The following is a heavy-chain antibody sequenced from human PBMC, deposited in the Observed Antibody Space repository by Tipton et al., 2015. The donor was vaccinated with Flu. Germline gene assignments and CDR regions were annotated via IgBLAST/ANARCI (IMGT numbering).Heavy chain of an antibody. J-gene: IGHJ3*02. CDR1: GGSISSGSYY. V-gene: IGHV4-61*02. Sequence: LRLSCTVSGGSISSGSYYWSWIRQPAGKGLEWIGRIHTSGSTNYNPSLKSRVTISVDTSKNQFSLKLSSVTAADTAVYYCARGVIYYDSSGPITDAFDIWGQGTMDTVSS. D-gene: IGHD3-22*01. CDR2: IHTSGST. CDR3: ARGVIYYDSSGPITDAFDI.